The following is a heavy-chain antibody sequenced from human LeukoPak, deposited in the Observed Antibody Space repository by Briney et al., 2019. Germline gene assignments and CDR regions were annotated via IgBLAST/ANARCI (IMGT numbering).Heavy chain of an antibody. D-gene: IGHD3-9*01. CDR2: MNPNSGNT. CDR1: GYTFTSYD. Sequence: GASAKVSCKASGYTFTSYDINWVRQATGQGLEWMGWMNPNSGNTGYAQKFQGRVTMTRNTSISTAYMELSSLRSEDTAVYYCARSKGITIFGGYYYYMDVWGKGTTVTISS. V-gene: IGHV1-8*01. CDR3: ARSKGITIFGGYYYYMDV. J-gene: IGHJ6*03.